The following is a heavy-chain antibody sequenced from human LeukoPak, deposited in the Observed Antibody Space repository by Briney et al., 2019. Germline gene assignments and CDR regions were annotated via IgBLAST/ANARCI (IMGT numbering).Heavy chain of an antibody. CDR1: GGPIKNDY. D-gene: IGHD5/OR15-5a*01. Sequence: SETLSLTCTVSGGPIKNDYWTWIRQPAGKGLEWIGRIYSGGTTNYNPSLKSRVTMSVDTSKNQFSLKLSSVTAADTAVYYCARNFRGGSTYLDYWGQGTLVTVSS. CDR2: IYSGGTT. V-gene: IGHV4-4*07. CDR3: ARNFRGGSTYLDY. J-gene: IGHJ4*02.